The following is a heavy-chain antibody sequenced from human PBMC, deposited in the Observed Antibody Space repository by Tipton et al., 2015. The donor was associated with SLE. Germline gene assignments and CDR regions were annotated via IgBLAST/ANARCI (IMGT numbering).Heavy chain of an antibody. CDR2: IEPSGST. J-gene: IGHJ4*02. CDR3: ARIHLGGGYGYFDS. CDR1: GLPITSGHY. Sequence: TLSLTCAVSGLPITSGHYWGWIRQTPGKGLQWIGKIEPSGSTFYSPSLESRVSISVDTSKNQFSLKLSSVTAADTALYFCARIHLGGGYGYFDSWGQGTLVTVSS. D-gene: IGHD5-12*01. V-gene: IGHV4-38-2*01.